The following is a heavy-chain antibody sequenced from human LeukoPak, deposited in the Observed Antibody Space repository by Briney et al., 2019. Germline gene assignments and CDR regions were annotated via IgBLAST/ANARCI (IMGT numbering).Heavy chain of an antibody. CDR1: GFTFSSYE. J-gene: IGHJ4*02. D-gene: IGHD3-22*01. V-gene: IGHV3-13*01. CDR3: ARVAGYYYDSSGYYYDY. CDR2: IGTAGDT. Sequence: GGALRLACAACGFTFSSYEMHWVRQATGKGLEWVSAIGTAGDTYYPGSVKGRFTISRENAKNSLYLQMNSLRAGDTAVYYCARVAGYYYDSSGYYYDYWGQGTLVTVSS.